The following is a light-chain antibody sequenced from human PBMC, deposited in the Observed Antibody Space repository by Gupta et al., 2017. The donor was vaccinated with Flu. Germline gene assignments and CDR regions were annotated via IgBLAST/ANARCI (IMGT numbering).Light chain of an antibody. CDR1: SSDVGGYNS. V-gene: IGLV2-11*01. J-gene: IGLJ3*02. CDR3: CSYAATYWV. Sequence: QSALTQPRPVSGSPGQSVAIHCTGTSSDVGGYNSVSWYQQLPGKAPKLMIYDVTQRPSEVPDRFSGSKSGNTASLTISGLQAEDEADYYCCSYAATYWVFGGGTKLTVL. CDR2: DVT.